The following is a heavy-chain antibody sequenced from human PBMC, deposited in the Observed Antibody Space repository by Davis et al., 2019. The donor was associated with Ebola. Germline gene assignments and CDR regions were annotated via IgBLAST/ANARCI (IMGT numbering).Heavy chain of an antibody. CDR2: ISSSSSYI. D-gene: IGHD7-27*01. V-gene: IGHV3-21*04. CDR1: GFTFSSYS. J-gene: IGHJ4*02. CDR3: AKEPNWGFGGFGY. Sequence: GESLKISCAASGFTFSSYSMNWVRQAPGKGLEWVSSISSSSSYIYYADSVKGRFTISRDNSKNTLYLQMNSLRAEDTAVYYCAKEPNWGFGGFGYWGQGTLVTVSS.